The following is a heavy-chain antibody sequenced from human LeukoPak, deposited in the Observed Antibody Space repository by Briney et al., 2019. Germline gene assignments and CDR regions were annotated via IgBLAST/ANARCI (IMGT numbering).Heavy chain of an antibody. V-gene: IGHV1-8*01. Sequence: ASVKVSCKVYGYTFTSYDINWVRQATGQGLEWMGWMNPNSGNTGYAQKFQRRVTMTRNTYKSTAHMELSSLISEDTAVYYCARAIAGRYYDFWSGYYPHPYYFDYWGQGTLVTVSS. J-gene: IGHJ4*02. CDR3: ARAIAGRYYDFWSGYYPHPYYFDY. D-gene: IGHD3-3*01. CDR2: MNPNSGNT. CDR1: GYTFTSYD.